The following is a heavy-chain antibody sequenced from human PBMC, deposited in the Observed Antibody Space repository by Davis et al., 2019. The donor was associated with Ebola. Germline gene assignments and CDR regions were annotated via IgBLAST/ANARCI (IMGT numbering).Heavy chain of an antibody. V-gene: IGHV3-30-3*01. Sequence: GESLKISCAASGISLTTSIMHWVRQAPSKGLEWVVGISFDGSKYYVDSVKGRFTTSMDNFRNTLYLQMDSLRDEDTALYYCAREGYSSGTAPAFDMWGQGTMVTVSS. J-gene: IGHJ3*02. D-gene: IGHD5-18*01. CDR1: GISLTTSI. CDR3: AREGYSSGTAPAFDM. CDR2: ISFDGSK.